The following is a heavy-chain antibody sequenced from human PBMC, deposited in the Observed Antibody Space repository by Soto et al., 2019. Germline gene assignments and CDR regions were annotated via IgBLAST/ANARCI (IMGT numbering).Heavy chain of an antibody. V-gene: IGHV5-51*01. D-gene: IGHD3-3*01. CDR1: GYSFTSYW. J-gene: IGHJ6*02. CDR3: ARFVESRGYYYYYGMDV. CDR2: IYPGDSDT. Sequence: GESLKISCKGSGYSFTSYWIGWVRQMPGKCLEWMGIIYPGDSDTRYSPSFQGQVTISADKSISTAYLQWSSLKASDTAMYYCARFVESRGYYYYYGMDVWGQGTTVTVSS.